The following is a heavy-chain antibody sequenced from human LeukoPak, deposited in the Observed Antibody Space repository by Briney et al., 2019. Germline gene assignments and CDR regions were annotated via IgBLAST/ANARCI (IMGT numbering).Heavy chain of an antibody. CDR3: AMWAADYMDV. CDR1: GFAFSSYE. Sequence: GGSLRLSCAASGFAFSSYEMNWVRQAPGKGLEWVSYISSSGSTIYYADSVKGRFTISRDNAKNSLYLQMNSLRAEDTAVYYCAMWAADYMDVWGKGTTVTISS. CDR2: ISSSGSTI. V-gene: IGHV3-48*03. J-gene: IGHJ6*03. D-gene: IGHD1-26*01.